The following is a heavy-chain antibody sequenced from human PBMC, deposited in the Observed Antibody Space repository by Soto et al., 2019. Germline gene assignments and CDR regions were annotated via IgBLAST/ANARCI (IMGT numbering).Heavy chain of an antibody. D-gene: IGHD6-19*01. CDR3: AKDSSPNCSGWYEYYYYYYGMDV. J-gene: IGHJ6*02. V-gene: IGHV3-15*01. Sequence: AGGSLRLSCAASGFTFTNAWMSWVRQAPGKGLEWVGRIKSKTDGGTTDYAAPVKGRFTIARDNSKNTLYLQMNSLRAEDTAVYYCAKDSSPNCSGWYEYYYYYYGMDVWGQGTTVTAP. CDR2: IKSKTDGGTT. CDR1: GFTFTNAW.